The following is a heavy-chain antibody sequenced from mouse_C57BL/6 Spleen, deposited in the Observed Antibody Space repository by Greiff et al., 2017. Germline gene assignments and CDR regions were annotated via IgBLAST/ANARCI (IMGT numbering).Heavy chain of an antibody. J-gene: IGHJ4*01. Sequence: QVQLQQSGPELVKPGASVKISCKASGYAFSSSWMNWVKQRPGKGLEWIGRIYPGDGDTNYNGKFKGKATLTADKSSSTAYMQLSSLTSEDSAVYFCALQLRPYYAMDYWGQGTSVTVSS. CDR2: IYPGDGDT. CDR3: ALQLRPYYAMDY. V-gene: IGHV1-82*01. CDR1: GYAFSSSW. D-gene: IGHD3-2*02.